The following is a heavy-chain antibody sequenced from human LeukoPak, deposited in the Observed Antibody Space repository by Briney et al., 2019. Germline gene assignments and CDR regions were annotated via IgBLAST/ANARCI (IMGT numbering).Heavy chain of an antibody. Sequence: SVKVSCKTPGGTFINYGFTWVRQAPGQGLEWMGGIIPIFGTGKYAQKFQGRVTVIADEFTSTAYMELSSLRSEDTAVYYCASRYCSGGSCFSRDYYYYMDVWGKGTTVTVSS. J-gene: IGHJ6*03. CDR3: ASRYCSGGSCFSRDYYYYMDV. D-gene: IGHD2-15*01. V-gene: IGHV1-69*13. CDR1: GGTFINYG. CDR2: IIPIFGTG.